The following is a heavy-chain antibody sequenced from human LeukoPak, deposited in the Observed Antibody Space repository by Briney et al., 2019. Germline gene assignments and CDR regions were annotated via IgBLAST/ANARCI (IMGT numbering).Heavy chain of an antibody. D-gene: IGHD3-10*01. CDR3: AREMSGSGKSY. V-gene: IGHV3-21*01. CDR2: ISSTGVYI. CDR1: GFTFSRHA. J-gene: IGHJ4*02. Sequence: GGSLRLSCAASGFTFSRHAMNWVRQAPGKGLEWVSSISSTGVYIDYADSVKGRFTISRDNAKNSLFLQMNSLRAEDTAVYYCAREMSGSGKSYWGQGNLVTVSS.